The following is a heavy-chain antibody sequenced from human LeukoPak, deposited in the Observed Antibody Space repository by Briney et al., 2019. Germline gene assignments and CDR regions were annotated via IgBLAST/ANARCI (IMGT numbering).Heavy chain of an antibody. CDR2: IYHSGST. Sequence: PSQTLSLTCTVSGGSISSGGYYWSWIRQPPGKGLEWIGYIYHSGSTYYNPSLKSRVTISVDRSKNQFSLKLSSVTAADTAMYYCARDRELHYWGQGTLVTVSS. J-gene: IGHJ4*02. D-gene: IGHD1-26*01. V-gene: IGHV4-30-2*01. CDR1: GGSISSGGYY. CDR3: ARDRELHY.